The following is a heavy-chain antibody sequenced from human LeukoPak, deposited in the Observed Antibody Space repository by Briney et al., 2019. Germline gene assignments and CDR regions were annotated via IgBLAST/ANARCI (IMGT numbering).Heavy chain of an antibody. D-gene: IGHD3-10*01. CDR3: AKDARGVRLLWFGHHLDY. J-gene: IGHJ4*02. CDR2: ISYDGSNK. V-gene: IGHV3-30*18. Sequence: GRSLRLSCAASGFTFSSYGMHWVRQAPGKGLEWVAVISYDGSNKYYADSVKGRFTISRDNSKNTLYLQMNSLRAEDTAVYYCAKDARGVRLLWFGHHLDYWGQGTLVTVSS. CDR1: GFTFSSYG.